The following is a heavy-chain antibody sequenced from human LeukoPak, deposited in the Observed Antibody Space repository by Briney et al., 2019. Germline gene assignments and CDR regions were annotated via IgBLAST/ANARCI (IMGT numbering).Heavy chain of an antibody. J-gene: IGHJ4*02. CDR1: GFTFSNYW. V-gene: IGHV3-7*01. D-gene: IGHD2-2*01. CDR3: ARASSSTSSWRFDY. CDR2: IKGSDK. Sequence: PGGSLRLSCVGSGFTFSNYWMNWVRQAPGKGLEWVANIKGSDKGHVDSVKGRFSVSRDDARNSLYLQMDSLRAEDTAVYYCARASSSTSSWRFDYWGQGTLVTVSS.